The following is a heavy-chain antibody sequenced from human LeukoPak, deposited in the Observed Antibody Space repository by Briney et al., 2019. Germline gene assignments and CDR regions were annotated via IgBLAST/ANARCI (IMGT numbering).Heavy chain of an antibody. CDR1: GGSFSGYY. D-gene: IGHD4-17*01. CDR3: ARALTTPTH. CDR2: INHSGST. V-gene: IGHV4-34*01. J-gene: IGHJ1*01. Sequence: SETPSLTCAVYGGSFSGYYWSWIRQPPGKGLEWIGQINHSGSTNYNPSLKSRITISVDTSKKQFSLKLTSVTAADTAVYYCARALTTPTHWGQGTLVTVSS.